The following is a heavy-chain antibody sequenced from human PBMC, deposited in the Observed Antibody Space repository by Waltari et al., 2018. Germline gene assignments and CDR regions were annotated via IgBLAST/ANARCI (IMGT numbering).Heavy chain of an antibody. J-gene: IGHJ6*02. Sequence: QVQLQQWGAGLLKPSETLSLTCAVYGGSFSGYYWSWIRQPPGKGLEWIGEINHSGRTNYNPSLKSRVTISVDTSKTQFSLELSSVTAADTAVYYCARIPRNYVGYYGMDVWGQGTTVTVSS. CDR1: GGSFSGYY. CDR2: INHSGRT. CDR3: ARIPRNYVGYYGMDV. D-gene: IGHD1-7*01. V-gene: IGHV4-34*01.